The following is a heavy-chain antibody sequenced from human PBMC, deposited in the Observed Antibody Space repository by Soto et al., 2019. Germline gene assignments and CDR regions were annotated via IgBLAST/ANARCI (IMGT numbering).Heavy chain of an antibody. CDR3: AHHLEATNFDY. Sequence: QITLKESGPTLVKPTQTLTLTCTFSGFSLSTSAVGVGWIRQPPRKALEWLALIYWDDDKRYSPSLRSKLTITXXTSKNQVVLTMTNMDPVDTATYYCAHHLEATNFDYWGQGTMVTVSS. CDR2: IYWDDDK. J-gene: IGHJ4*02. D-gene: IGHD5-12*01. CDR1: GFSLSTSAVG. V-gene: IGHV2-5*02.